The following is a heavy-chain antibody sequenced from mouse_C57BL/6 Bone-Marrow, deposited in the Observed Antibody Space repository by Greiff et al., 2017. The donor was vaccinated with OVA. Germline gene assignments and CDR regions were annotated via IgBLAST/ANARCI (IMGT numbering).Heavy chain of an antibody. CDR1: GFNIKDDY. CDR3: TTYRY. Sequence: VQLQQSGAELVRPGASVKLSCTASGFNIKDDYMHWVKERPEQGLEWIGWIDPENGDTEYASEFQGKATITADTSSKTVYLHLSSLTSEDTAVYYCTTYRYWGQGTTLTVSS. V-gene: IGHV14-4*01. J-gene: IGHJ2*01. CDR2: IDPENGDT.